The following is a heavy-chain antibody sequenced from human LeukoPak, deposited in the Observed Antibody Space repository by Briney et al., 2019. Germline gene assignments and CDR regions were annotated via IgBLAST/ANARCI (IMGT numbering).Heavy chain of an antibody. CDR2: ISSFSSTI. CDR3: ARSPNYKGYFDY. D-gene: IGHD3-10*01. J-gene: IGHJ4*02. CDR1: GFTFSSYE. V-gene: IGHV3-48*03. Sequence: QPGGSLRLSCAASGFTFSSYEMNWVRQAPGKGLEWVSYISSFSSTIYYADSVMGRFTISRDNAKNSLYLQMSSLRAEDTAVYYRARSPNYKGYFDYWGQGTLVTVSS.